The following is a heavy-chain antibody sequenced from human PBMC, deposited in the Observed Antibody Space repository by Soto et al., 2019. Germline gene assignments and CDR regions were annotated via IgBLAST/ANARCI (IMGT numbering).Heavy chain of an antibody. J-gene: IGHJ6*02. CDR2: IYPGDSDT. D-gene: IGHD6-6*01. Sequence: GESLKSSCKGSGYSFTSYWIGWVHQMPGKGLEWMGIIYPGDSDTRYSPSFQGQVTISADKSISTAYLQWSSLKASDTAMYYCAGHRASSSGYYCYYYGMDVGGQGTTVTVSS. CDR1: GYSFTSYW. V-gene: IGHV5-51*07. CDR3: AGHRASSSGYYCYYYGMDV.